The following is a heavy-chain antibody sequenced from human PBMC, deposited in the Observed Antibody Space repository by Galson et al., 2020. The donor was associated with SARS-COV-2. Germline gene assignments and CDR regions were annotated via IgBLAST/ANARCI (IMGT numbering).Heavy chain of an antibody. CDR2: ISSSSSYI. V-gene: IGHV3-21*01. J-gene: IGHJ4*02. CDR3: ARRNGYDGFDY. CDR1: GFTFSSYS. D-gene: IGHD5-12*01. Sequence: GESLKISCAASGFTFSSYSMNWVRQAPGKGLEWVSSISSSSSYIYYADSVKGRFTISRDNAKNSLYLQMNSLRAEDTAVYYCARRNGYDGFDYWGQGTLVTVSS.